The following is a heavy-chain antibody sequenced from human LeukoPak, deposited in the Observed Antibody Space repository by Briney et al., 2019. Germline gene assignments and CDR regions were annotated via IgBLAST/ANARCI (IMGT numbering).Heavy chain of an antibody. CDR3: ARGNYNIFDT. D-gene: IGHD3-10*01. J-gene: IGHJ3*02. Sequence: SQTLSLTCAISGDSVSSNSVAWNWIRQSPSRGLEWLGRTYYRSKWCNDYAVSVKSRITINPDTSKSQFSLQLDSVTPEDTAVYYCARGNYNIFDTWGQGTMVTVSS. CDR2: TYYRSKWCN. V-gene: IGHV6-1*01. CDR1: GDSVSSNSVA.